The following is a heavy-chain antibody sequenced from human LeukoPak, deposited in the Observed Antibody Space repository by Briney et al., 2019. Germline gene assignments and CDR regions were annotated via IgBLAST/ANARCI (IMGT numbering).Heavy chain of an antibody. V-gene: IGHV3-23*01. D-gene: IGHD1-26*01. CDR1: GFTFSNYA. CDR2: ISGSGGST. CDR3: AKLKWELLYYFDY. J-gene: IGHJ4*02. Sequence: PGESLRLSCAVSGFTFSNYAIRCVRQAPGCGLEWFLAISGSGGSTYYADSVKGRFTISRDNSKNTLYLQMNSLRAEDTAVYYCAKLKWELLYYFDYWGQGTLVTVSS.